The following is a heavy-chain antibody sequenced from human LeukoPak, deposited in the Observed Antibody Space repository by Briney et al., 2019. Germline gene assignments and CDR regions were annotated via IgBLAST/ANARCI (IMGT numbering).Heavy chain of an antibody. J-gene: IGHJ4*02. Sequence: GGSLRLSCAASGFTFSSYSMNWVRQAPGKGLEWVSSISSSSSYIYYADSVKGRFTISRDNAENSLYLQMNSLRAEDTAVYYCASSLVWVPAADDYWGQGTLVTVSS. CDR3: ASSLVWVPAADDY. V-gene: IGHV3-21*01. CDR1: GFTFSSYS. CDR2: ISSSSSYI. D-gene: IGHD2-2*01.